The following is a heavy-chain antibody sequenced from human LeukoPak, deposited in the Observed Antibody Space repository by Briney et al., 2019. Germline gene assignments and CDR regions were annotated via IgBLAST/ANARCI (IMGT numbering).Heavy chain of an antibody. D-gene: IGHD2-15*01. Sequence: PGGSLRLSCAASGFTFSGYPIHWVRQAPGKGLEWVAVISYDGSNKYYADSVKGRFTISRDNSKNTLYLQMNSLRAEDTAVYYCATLGYCSGGSCYLGYDAFDIWGQGTMVTVSS. CDR1: GFTFSGYP. V-gene: IGHV3-30-3*01. J-gene: IGHJ3*02. CDR3: ATLGYCSGGSCYLGYDAFDI. CDR2: ISYDGSNK.